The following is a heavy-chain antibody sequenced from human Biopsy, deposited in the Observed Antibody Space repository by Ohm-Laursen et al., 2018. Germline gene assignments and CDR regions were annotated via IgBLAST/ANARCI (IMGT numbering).Heavy chain of an antibody. CDR2: IYYRGNT. V-gene: IGHV4-59*08. J-gene: IGHJ3*01. Sequence: TLSLTCTVSGDSITSYFWNWIRQPPGKGLEWIGNIYYRGNTNYSPSLKSRATISLDTSKNQFSLNLNSVTATDTAVYYCARRLPLRGFAFDVWGQGTVVTVS. CDR3: ARRLPLRGFAFDV. D-gene: IGHD3-10*01. CDR1: GDSITSYF.